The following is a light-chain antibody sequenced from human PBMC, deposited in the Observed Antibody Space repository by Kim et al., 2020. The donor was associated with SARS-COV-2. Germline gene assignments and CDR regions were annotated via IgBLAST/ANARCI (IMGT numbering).Light chain of an antibody. Sequence: IQVTQSPSSLSASLGDRVTLTCRTSRVDNHYLNWYQQKPGKAPTLLISTTSYLQNGVPSRFSGSGSETEFTLTISGLQPDDVATYYCQQSFSTPRTFGSGTKVDIK. V-gene: IGKV1-39*01. CDR1: RVDNHY. CDR2: TTS. CDR3: QQSFSTPRT. J-gene: IGKJ4*01.